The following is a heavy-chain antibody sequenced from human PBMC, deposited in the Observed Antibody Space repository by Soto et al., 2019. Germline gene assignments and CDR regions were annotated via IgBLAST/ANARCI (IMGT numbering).Heavy chain of an antibody. V-gene: IGHV4-31*03. CDR2: FHNSGKT. Sequence: SETLSLTCTVSGGSINNVIYYWTWIRQHPGKGLEWIGYFHNSGKTYYNPSLASRVSISGDTSNNQFSLNLYSVTAADTAVYYCARGVYCGGACYSGTDYWGQGAQVTVSS. D-gene: IGHD2-21*02. J-gene: IGHJ4*02. CDR1: GGSINNVIYY. CDR3: ARGVYCGGACYSGTDY.